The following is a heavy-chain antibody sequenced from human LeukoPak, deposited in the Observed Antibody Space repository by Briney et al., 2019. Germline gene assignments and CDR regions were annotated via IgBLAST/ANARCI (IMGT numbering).Heavy chain of an antibody. CDR2: MNPNSGNT. CDR1: GYTFTSYD. Sequence: ASVKVSRKASGYTFTSYDINWVRQATGQGLEWMGWMNPNSGNTGYAQKFQGRVTMTRNTSISTAYMELSSLRSEDTAVYYCARVRVTMVRGVIITSRYYYYYGMDVWGQGTTVTVSS. J-gene: IGHJ6*02. D-gene: IGHD3-10*01. V-gene: IGHV1-8*01. CDR3: ARVRVTMVRGVIITSRYYYYYGMDV.